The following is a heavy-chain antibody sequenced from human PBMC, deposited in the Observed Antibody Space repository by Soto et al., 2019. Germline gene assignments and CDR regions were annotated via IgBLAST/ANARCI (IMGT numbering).Heavy chain of an antibody. Sequence: QVQLVESGGGAVQPGRSLRLSCAASGFTFSSYGMHWVRQAPGKGLEWVAVIWYDGSNKYYADSVKGRFTISRDNSKNTLYLQMNSLRAEDTAVYYCARDMSLLWFGESPYGMDVWGQGTTVTVSS. J-gene: IGHJ6*02. CDR1: GFTFSSYG. V-gene: IGHV3-33*01. CDR3: ARDMSLLWFGESPYGMDV. D-gene: IGHD3-10*01. CDR2: IWYDGSNK.